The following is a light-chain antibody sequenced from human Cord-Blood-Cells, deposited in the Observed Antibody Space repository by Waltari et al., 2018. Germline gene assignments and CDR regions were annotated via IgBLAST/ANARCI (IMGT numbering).Light chain of an antibody. CDR3: QQRSNWPPIT. CDR2: DAS. J-gene: IGKJ5*01. V-gene: IGKV3-11*01. Sequence: QSPATLSLSPGERATLSCRASQSVSSYLAWYQQKPGQAPRLLIYDASNRATGIPARFSGSGSGTDFTLTISSLEPEDFAVYYCQQRSNWPPITFGQGTRLEIK. CDR1: QSVSSY.